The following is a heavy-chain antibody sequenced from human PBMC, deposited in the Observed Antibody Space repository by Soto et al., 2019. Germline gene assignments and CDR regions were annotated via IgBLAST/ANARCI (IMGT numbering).Heavy chain of an antibody. CDR3: VFDAWGLYSGSWFELFGS. V-gene: IGHV3-30-3*01. CDR1: GFTFSNYA. D-gene: IGHD6-13*01. Sequence: QVHLVESGGGVVQPGRSLRVSCAASGFTFSNYAMHWVRQAPGKGLEWVAVISHDGSNYYYPDSVKGRFTISRDNSKSTLYLQVNSLTPEDTAVFYCVFDAWGLYSGSWFELFGSWGQGTLVSVPS. J-gene: IGHJ4*02. CDR2: ISHDGSNY.